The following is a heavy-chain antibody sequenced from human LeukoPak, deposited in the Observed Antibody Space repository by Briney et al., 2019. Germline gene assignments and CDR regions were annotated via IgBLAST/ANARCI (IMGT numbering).Heavy chain of an antibody. Sequence: SETLSLTCTVSGYSISGGYYWGWIRQPPGKGLEWIGSIYHSGSTYYNPSLKSRVTISVDTSKNQFSLKLSSVTAADTAVYYCAAGSDYWGQGTLVTVSS. CDR1: GYSISGGYY. CDR3: AAGSDY. CDR2: IYHSGST. V-gene: IGHV4-38-2*02. D-gene: IGHD6-13*01. J-gene: IGHJ4*02.